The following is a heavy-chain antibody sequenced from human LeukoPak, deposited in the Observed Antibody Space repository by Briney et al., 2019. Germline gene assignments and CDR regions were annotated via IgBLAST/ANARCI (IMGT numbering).Heavy chain of an antibody. V-gene: IGHV3-30-3*01. Sequence: GGSLRLSCAASGFTFSSYAMHWVRQAPGKGLEWVAVISYDGSNKYYADSVKGRFTISRDNSKNTLYLQMNSLRAEDTAVYYCARVTAAYFDWLLGMDVWGQGTTVTVSS. D-gene: IGHD3-9*01. CDR3: ARVTAAYFDWLLGMDV. CDR1: GFTFSSYA. CDR2: ISYDGSNK. J-gene: IGHJ6*02.